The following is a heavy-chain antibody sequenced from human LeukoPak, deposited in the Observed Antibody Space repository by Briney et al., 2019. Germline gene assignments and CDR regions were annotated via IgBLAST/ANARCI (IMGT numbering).Heavy chain of an antibody. CDR2: IYHSGST. CDR3: AGERGEEYSSGWYKTNFFDN. J-gene: IGHJ4*02. V-gene: IGHV4-61*08. Sequence: NPSETLSLTCTVSGGSISTGGNYWSRIRQPPGKGLEWIGKIYHSGSTNYNPSLKSRVTISVDKSKNQFSLKLSSVTAADTAVYYCAGERGEEYSSGWYKTNFFDNWGQGIRVTVSS. D-gene: IGHD6-19*01. CDR1: GGSISTGGNY.